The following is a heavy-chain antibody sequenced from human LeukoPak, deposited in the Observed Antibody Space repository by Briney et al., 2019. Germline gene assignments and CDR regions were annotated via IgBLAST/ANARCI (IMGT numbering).Heavy chain of an antibody. J-gene: IGHJ4*02. V-gene: IGHV4-39*01. CDR2: IYYSGST. D-gene: IGHD4-11*01. CDR3: ARTHDYTKHRFDS. Sequence: SEPLSLTCTVSGGSISSSSYYWGWIRQPPGKGLEWIGSIYYSGSTYYNPSLKGRVTISVDTPKNQFSLKLSSVTAADTAVYFCARTHDYTKHRFDSWGQGTLVTVSS. CDR1: GGSISSSSYY.